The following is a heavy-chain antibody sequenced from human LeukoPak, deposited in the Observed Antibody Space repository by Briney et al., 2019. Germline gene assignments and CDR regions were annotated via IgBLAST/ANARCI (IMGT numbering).Heavy chain of an antibody. J-gene: IGHJ4*02. V-gene: IGHV4-34*01. CDR3: ARVKPYSSGWFIGCYFDY. D-gene: IGHD6-19*01. CDR2: INHSGST. Sequence: SETLSLTCAVYGGSFSGYYWSWIRQPPGKGLEWIGEINHSGSTNYNPSLKSRVTISVDPSKNQFSLKLSSVTAADTAVYYCARVKPYSSGWFIGCYFDYWGQGTLVTVSS. CDR1: GGSFSGYY.